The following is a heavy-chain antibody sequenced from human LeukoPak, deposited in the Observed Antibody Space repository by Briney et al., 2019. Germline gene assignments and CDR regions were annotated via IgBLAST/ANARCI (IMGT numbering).Heavy chain of an antibody. Sequence: SVNVSCKASGGTFSSYASSWVRQAPGQGLEWMGVIIPIFGTANYAQKFQGRVTITADESTSTAYMELSSLRSEDTAVYYCARDKVEAVRGIRGPAAFDYWGQGTLVTVSS. CDR1: GGTFSSYA. J-gene: IGHJ4*02. CDR3: ARDKVEAVRGIRGPAAFDY. D-gene: IGHD1-14*01. V-gene: IGHV1-69*13. CDR2: IIPIFGTA.